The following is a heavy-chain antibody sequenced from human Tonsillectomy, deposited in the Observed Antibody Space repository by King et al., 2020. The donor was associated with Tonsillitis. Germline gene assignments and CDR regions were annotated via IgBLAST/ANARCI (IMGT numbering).Heavy chain of an antibody. J-gene: IGHJ5*02. V-gene: IGHV4-59*01. Sequence: VQLQESGPGLVKPSETLSLTCSVSGGSISSYYWRWIRQPPGKGLEWIGYIYYSGSTNYNTSLKSRVTISVDTSKNQFPLKLSSVTDADTAVYYCARALYYASWSDPGGQGTLVTVSS. CDR3: ARALYYASWSDP. D-gene: IGHD3-3*01. CDR1: GGSISSYY. CDR2: IYYSGST.